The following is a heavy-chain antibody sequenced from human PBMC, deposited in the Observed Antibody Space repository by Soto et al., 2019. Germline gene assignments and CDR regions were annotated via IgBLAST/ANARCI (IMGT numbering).Heavy chain of an antibody. CDR1: GYSFAGYW. CDR2: IDPSDSQT. Sequence: GESLKICCKGSGYSFAGYWITWVRQKPGKGLEWMGRIDPSDSQTYYSPSFRGHVTISVTKSITTVSLQWSSLRASDTAMYYCARQIYDSDTGPNFQYYFDSWGQGTPVTVSS. J-gene: IGHJ4*02. D-gene: IGHD3-22*01. CDR3: ARQIYDSDTGPNFQYYFDS. V-gene: IGHV5-10-1*01.